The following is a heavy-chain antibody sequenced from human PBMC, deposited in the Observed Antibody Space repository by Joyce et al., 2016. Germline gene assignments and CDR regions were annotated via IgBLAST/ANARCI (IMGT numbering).Heavy chain of an antibody. CDR3: ARVPGRYYYYYGVDV. CDR2: IGGGGGRT. CDR1: GFTFSSYA. J-gene: IGHJ6*02. Sequence: EVQLLESGGGLVQPGGSLRLSCAASGFTFSSYAMSWVRQTPDKGLEWVSAIGGGGGRTYHADSVKGRFTSSRDDSKSTRFLQMSRLRAEDTAIYYCARVPGRYYYYYGVDVWGQGTTVTVSS. V-gene: IGHV3-23*01.